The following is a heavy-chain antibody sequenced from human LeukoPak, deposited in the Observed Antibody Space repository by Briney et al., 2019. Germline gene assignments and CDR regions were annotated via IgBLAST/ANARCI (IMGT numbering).Heavy chain of an antibody. CDR1: GYTFKNYG. D-gene: IGHD1-26*01. V-gene: IGHV1-18*01. CDR3: ARDWDAMNNCFDP. J-gene: IGHJ5*02. Sequence: ASVKVSCKASGYTFKNYGISWVRQAPGQGLEWMGWISTNSDIRTYAQTLQGRFTMTTDTATTTAYMELNNLTFDDTAVYYCARDWDAMNNCFDPWGQGIPVTVSS. CDR2: ISTNSDIR.